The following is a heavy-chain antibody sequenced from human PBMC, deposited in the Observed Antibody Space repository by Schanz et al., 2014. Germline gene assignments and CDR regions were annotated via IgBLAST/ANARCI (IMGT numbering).Heavy chain of an antibody. D-gene: IGHD2-15*01. CDR3: ARDRGYCSGGSCLTFDY. V-gene: IGHV3-11*05. Sequence: QVQLVESGGGLVKPGGSLRLSCAASGFTFSDYYMSWIRQAPGKGLEWVSYISGTTTYTNYADSVKGRFTISRDNAKNSLYLQMNSLRAEDTAVYYCARDRGYCSGGSCLTFDYWGRGTLVTVSS. CDR1: GFTFSDYY. CDR2: ISGTTTYT. J-gene: IGHJ4*02.